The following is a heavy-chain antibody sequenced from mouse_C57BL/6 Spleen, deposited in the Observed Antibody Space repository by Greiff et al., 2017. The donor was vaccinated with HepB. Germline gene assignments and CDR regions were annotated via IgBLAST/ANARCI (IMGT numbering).Heavy chain of an antibody. V-gene: IGHV1-76*01. CDR1: GYTFTDYY. J-gene: IGHJ2*01. Sequence: VKLMESGAELVRPGASVKLSCKASGYTFTDYYINWVKQRPGQGLEWIARIYPGSGNTYYNEKFKGKATLTAEKSSSTAYMQLSSLTSEDSAVYFCARGNWDGSLDYWGQGTTLTVSS. CDR3: ARGNWDGSLDY. CDR2: IYPGSGNT. D-gene: IGHD4-1*01.